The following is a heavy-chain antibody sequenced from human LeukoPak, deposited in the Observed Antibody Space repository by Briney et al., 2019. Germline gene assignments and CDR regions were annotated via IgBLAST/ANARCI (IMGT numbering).Heavy chain of an antibody. CDR2: INHSGST. D-gene: IGHD6-19*01. V-gene: IGHV4-34*01. J-gene: IGHJ4*02. Sequence: PSETLSLTCAVYGGPFSGYYWSWIRQPPGKGLEWIGEINHSGSTNYNPSLKSRVTISVDTSKNQFSLKLSSVTAADTAVYYCARSVGSGYDYWGQGTLVTVSS. CDR3: ARSVGSGYDY. CDR1: GGPFSGYY.